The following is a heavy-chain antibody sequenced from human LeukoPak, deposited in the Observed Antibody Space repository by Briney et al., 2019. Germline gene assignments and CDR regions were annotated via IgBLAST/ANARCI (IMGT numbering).Heavy chain of an antibody. J-gene: IGHJ4*02. CDR2: IIYSGNT. Sequence: SETLSLTCTVSSGSISSTSYYWGWIRQPPGKGLEWIGGIIYSGNTYYNPSLKSRVTISVDTTKNQFSLKLTSVTVADTAVYFCVRHLHGSGYVVDFWGQGTLVTVSS. CDR3: VRHLHGSGYVVDF. D-gene: IGHD6-13*01. CDR1: SGSISSTSYY. V-gene: IGHV4-39*01.